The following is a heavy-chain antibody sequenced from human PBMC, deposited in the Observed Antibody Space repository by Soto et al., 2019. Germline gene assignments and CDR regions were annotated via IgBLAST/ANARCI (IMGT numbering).Heavy chain of an antibody. Sequence: QVQLVQSGAEVKKPGASVKVSCKASGYTFTSYDINWVRQATGQGLEWMGWMNPNSGNTGYAQKFQGRVTMTRNTSISTAYMELSSLRSEDTAVYYCARGPFTMIVVVISHDSFDIWGQGTMVTVSS. J-gene: IGHJ3*02. CDR2: MNPNSGNT. CDR1: GYTFTSYD. CDR3: ARGPFTMIVVVISHDSFDI. D-gene: IGHD3-22*01. V-gene: IGHV1-8*01.